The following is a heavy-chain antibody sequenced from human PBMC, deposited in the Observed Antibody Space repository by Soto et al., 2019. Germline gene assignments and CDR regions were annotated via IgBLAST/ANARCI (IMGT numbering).Heavy chain of an antibody. Sequence: QVQLQQWGAGLLKPSETLSLTCAVYGGSFSGYYWSWIRQPPGKGLAWIGEINHSGSTNYNPSLKSRVTISVDTSKNQFSLKLSAVTAADTAVYYCAKDSYGASMSNWGQGTLVTVSS. CDR2: INHSGST. CDR1: GGSFSGYY. D-gene: IGHD5-18*01. J-gene: IGHJ4*02. CDR3: AKDSYGASMSN. V-gene: IGHV4-34*01.